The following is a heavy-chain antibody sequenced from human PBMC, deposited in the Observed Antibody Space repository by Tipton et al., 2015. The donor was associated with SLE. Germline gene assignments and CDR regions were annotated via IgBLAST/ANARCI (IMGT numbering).Heavy chain of an antibody. V-gene: IGHV4-34*01. CDR1: GDSISSYY. J-gene: IGHJ4*02. D-gene: IGHD4-11*01. CDR3: ARRGAGRRLQRFDY. Sequence: TLSLTCTVSGDSISSYYWSWIRQPPGKGLEWIGEINHSGSTNYNPSLKSRVTISVDTSKNQFSLKLSSVTAADTAVYYCARRGAGRRLQRFDYWGQGTVVTVSS. CDR2: INHSGST.